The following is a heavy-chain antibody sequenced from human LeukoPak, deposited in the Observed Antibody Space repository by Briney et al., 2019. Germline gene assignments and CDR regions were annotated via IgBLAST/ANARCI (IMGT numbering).Heavy chain of an antibody. CDR1: GGTFISYA. V-gene: IGHV1-69*13. J-gene: IGHJ5*02. CDR2: IIPIFGTA. D-gene: IGHD1-26*01. Sequence: SVKVSCKASGGTFISYAISWVRQAPGQGLEWMGGIIPIFGTANYAQKFQGRVTITADESTSTAYMELSSLRSEDTAVYYCARVGGSYYWFDPWGQGTLVTVSS. CDR3: ARVGGSYYWFDP.